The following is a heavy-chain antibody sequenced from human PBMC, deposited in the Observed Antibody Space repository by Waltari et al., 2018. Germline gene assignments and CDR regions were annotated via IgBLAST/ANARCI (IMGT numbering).Heavy chain of an antibody. CDR2: IYYSGST. D-gene: IGHD4-17*01. Sequence: LQLQESGPGLVQPSETLSLTCPVSGGSIRSGSYYLGWVRQPPGKGLEWIGSIYYSGSTYYNPSLKSRVTISVDTSKNQFSLKLSSVTAADTAVYYCARDRATTVTTGPPYYFDYWGQGTLVTVSS. CDR3: ARDRATTVTTGPPYYFDY. V-gene: IGHV4-39*07. J-gene: IGHJ4*02. CDR1: GGSIRSGSYY.